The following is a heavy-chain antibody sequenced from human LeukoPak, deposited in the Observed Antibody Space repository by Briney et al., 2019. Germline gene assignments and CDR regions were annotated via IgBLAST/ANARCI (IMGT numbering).Heavy chain of an antibody. CDR1: GGSISSSSYY. D-gene: IGHD3-3*01. CDR2: IYYSGST. Sequence: PSETLSLTCTVSGGSISSSSYYWGWIRQPPGKGLEWIGSIYYSGSTYYNPSLKSRVTISVDTSKNQFSLKLSSVTAADTAVYYCAGDTKNYDFWSGYYRRDAFDIWGQGTMVTVSS. J-gene: IGHJ3*02. V-gene: IGHV4-39*07. CDR3: AGDTKNYDFWSGYYRRDAFDI.